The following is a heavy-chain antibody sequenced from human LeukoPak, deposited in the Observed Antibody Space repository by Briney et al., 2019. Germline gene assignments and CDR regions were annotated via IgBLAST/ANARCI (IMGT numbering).Heavy chain of an antibody. CDR1: GFTFSGYW. V-gene: IGHV3-7*01. CDR3: ARGTIAAPGTDY. D-gene: IGHD6-13*01. J-gene: IGHJ4*02. Sequence: TGGSLRLSCAASGFTFSGYWMHWVRQAPGKGLEWVANLKQDGSEKHFADSVKGRFTISRDIAENSLYLQMSSLRAEDTAMYYCARGTIAAPGTDYWGQGTLVTVSS. CDR2: LKQDGSEK.